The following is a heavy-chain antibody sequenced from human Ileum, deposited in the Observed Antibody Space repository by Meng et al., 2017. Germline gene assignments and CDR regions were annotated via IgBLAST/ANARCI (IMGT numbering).Heavy chain of an antibody. D-gene: IGHD1-1*01. J-gene: IGHJ4*02. V-gene: IGHV1-18*01. CDR2: MNTDKGNT. CDR1: GYTFTTYG. CDR3: AREGAYNGGDY. Sequence: QVQLVQSGAEVKKPGASVKVSCKASGYTFTTYGISWVRQAPGQGLEWMGWMNTDKGNTNYAQKFQGRVTVTRDTSTSTAYMELRSLRSDDTAVYYCAREGAYNGGDYWGQGTLVTVSS.